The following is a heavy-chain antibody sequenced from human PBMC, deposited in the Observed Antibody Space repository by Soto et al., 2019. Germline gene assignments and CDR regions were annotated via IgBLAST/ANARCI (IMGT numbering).Heavy chain of an antibody. J-gene: IGHJ6*03. CDR3: ARDLGDRTATVADYYYYYMDV. CDR1: GGSISSGGYY. CDR2: IYYSGST. Sequence: QVPLQESGPGLVKPSQTLSLTCTVSGGSISSGGYYWSWIRQHPGKGLEWIGYIYYSGSTYYNPSLKSRVTISVDTSKNQFSLKLSSVTAADTAVYYCARDLGDRTATVADYYYYYMDVWGKGTTVTVSS. V-gene: IGHV4-31*03. D-gene: IGHD4-17*01.